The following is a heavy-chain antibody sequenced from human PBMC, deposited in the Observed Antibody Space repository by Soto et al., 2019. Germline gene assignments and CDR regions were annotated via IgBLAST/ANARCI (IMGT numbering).Heavy chain of an antibody. CDR2: ISWNSGSI. Sequence: GGSLRLSCAASGFTFDDYAMHWVRQAPGKGLEWVSGISWNSGSIGYADSVKGRFTISRDNAKNSLYLQMNSLRAEDTALYYCAKDFRRAYYYYYYMDVWGKGTTVTVSS. J-gene: IGHJ6*03. CDR3: AKDFRRAYYYYYYMDV. V-gene: IGHV3-9*01. CDR1: GFTFDDYA.